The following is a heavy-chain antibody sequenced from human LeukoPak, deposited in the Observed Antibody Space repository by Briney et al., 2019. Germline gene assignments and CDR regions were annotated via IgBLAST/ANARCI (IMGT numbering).Heavy chain of an antibody. CDR2: IYHSGST. Sequence: PRGSLRLSCAASGFTFSSYAMSWVRQAPGKGLEWIGEIYHSGSTNYNPSLKSRVTISVDKSKNQFSLKLSSVTAADTAVYYCARVYDAFDIWGQGTMVTVSS. V-gene: IGHV4-4*02. J-gene: IGHJ3*02. CDR1: GFTFSSYAM. CDR3: ARVYDAFDI.